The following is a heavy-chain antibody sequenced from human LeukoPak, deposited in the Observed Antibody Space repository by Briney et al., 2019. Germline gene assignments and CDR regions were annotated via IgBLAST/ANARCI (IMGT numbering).Heavy chain of an antibody. Sequence: GGSLRLSCAVSGFTVSSNHMSWVRQAPGKGLEWVSVFYSGGDTHYADSVKGRFTISRDNAKNSLYLQMNSLRAEDTAVYYCARDRVAAAGTNWFDPWGQGTLVTVSS. CDR3: ARDRVAAAGTNWFDP. J-gene: IGHJ5*02. V-gene: IGHV3-53*01. CDR1: GFTVSSNH. CDR2: FYSGGDT. D-gene: IGHD6-13*01.